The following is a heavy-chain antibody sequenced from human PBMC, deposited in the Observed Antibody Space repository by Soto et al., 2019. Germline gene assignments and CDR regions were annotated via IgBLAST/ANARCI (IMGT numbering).Heavy chain of an antibody. Sequence: PGGSLRLSCAASGFTFSSYAMSWVRQAPGKGLEGVSASSGSGGSTYYADSVKGRFTISRDNSKHTLYLQMNSLSAEDTAVYYCAKSIAARPGPVFQDVWGQGTTVTVSS. CDR2: SSGSGGST. J-gene: IGHJ6*02. D-gene: IGHD6-6*01. CDR3: AKSIAARPGPVFQDV. CDR1: GFTFSSYA. V-gene: IGHV3-23*01.